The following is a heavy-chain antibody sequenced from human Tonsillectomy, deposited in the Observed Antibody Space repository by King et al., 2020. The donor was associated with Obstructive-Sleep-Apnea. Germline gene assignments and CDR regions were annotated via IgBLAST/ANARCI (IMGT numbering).Heavy chain of an antibody. Sequence: ITLKESGPTLVKPTQTLTLTCTFSGVSLSTSGVGVGWIRQPPGKALEWLALIYWDDDKRYSPSLKSRLTSTKDTSKNQVVLNMTNMDPADTATYYCANSETSGMDVWGQGTTVTVSS. J-gene: IGHJ6*02. CDR3: ANSETSGMDV. CDR1: GVSLSTSGVG. V-gene: IGHV2-5*02. CDR2: IYWDDDK.